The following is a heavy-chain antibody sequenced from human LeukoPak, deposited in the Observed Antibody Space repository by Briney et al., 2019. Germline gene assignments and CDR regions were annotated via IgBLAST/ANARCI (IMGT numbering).Heavy chain of an antibody. CDR2: INNDGSNT. D-gene: IGHD3/OR15-3a*01. V-gene: IGHV3-74*01. CDR3: ARSGGTGFDP. CDR1: GFTFSSYW. J-gene: IGHJ5*02. Sequence: GGSLRLSCAVSGFTFSSYWMHWVRQAPGKGLMWVSHINNDGSNTRYADSVKGRFTTSRNNAKNTLYLQMKSLRGEDTAVYYCARSGGTGFDPWGQGTLVTVSS.